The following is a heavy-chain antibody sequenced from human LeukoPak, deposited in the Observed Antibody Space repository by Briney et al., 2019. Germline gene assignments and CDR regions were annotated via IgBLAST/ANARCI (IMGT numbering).Heavy chain of an antibody. CDR3: ARGGRFSGSYNGDAFDI. CDR1: GGSISSYY. J-gene: IGHJ3*02. D-gene: IGHD6-19*01. V-gene: IGHV4-4*07. Sequence: SETLSLTCTVSGGSISSYYWSWIRQPAGKGLEWIGRIYSSGSTSYNPSLKSRVTMSVDTSKNQFSLKLISVTAADTAVYYCARGGRFSGSYNGDAFDIWGQGTMVTVSS. CDR2: IYSSGST.